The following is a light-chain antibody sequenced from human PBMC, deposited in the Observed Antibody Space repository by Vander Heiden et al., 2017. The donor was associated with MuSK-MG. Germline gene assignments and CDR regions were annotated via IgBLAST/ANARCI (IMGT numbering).Light chain of an antibody. J-gene: IGKJ5*01. CDR3: QQRVNWPIT. Sequence: EIVLTQSPATLSLSPGERATLSCRASQSVSSYLAWYQQKPGQAPRLLIYDASNRATGIPVRFSGSVSGTDFTLTISSLEPEDFAVYYCQQRVNWPITFGQGTRLEIK. CDR2: DAS. CDR1: QSVSSY. V-gene: IGKV3-11*01.